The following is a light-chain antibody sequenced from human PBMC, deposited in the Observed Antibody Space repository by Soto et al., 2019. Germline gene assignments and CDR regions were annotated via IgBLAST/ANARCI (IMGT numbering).Light chain of an antibody. J-gene: IGLJ2*01. Sequence: QSVLTQPASVSGSPGQSITISCTGTSSDVGGYNYVSWYQQHPGKAPKLMIYDVSTRPSGVSSRFSGSKSGNTASLTISGLQAEDEADYYCSSYTSSISVIFGGGTKLTVL. CDR2: DVS. V-gene: IGLV2-14*01. CDR3: SSYTSSISVI. CDR1: SSDVGGYNY.